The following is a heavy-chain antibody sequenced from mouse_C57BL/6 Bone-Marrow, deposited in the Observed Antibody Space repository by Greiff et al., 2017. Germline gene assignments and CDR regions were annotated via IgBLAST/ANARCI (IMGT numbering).Heavy chain of an antibody. CDR2: IYPRDGST. D-gene: IGHD2-4*01. CDR3: ASDYDGYAMDD. Sequence: VKLMESDAELVKPGASVKISCKVSGYTFTDHTIHWMKQRPEQGLEWIGYIYPRDGSTKYNEKFKGKATLTADKSSSTAYMQLNSLTSEDSAVXFCASDYDGYAMDDWGQGTSVTVSS. V-gene: IGHV1-78*01. CDR1: GYTFTDHT. J-gene: IGHJ4*01.